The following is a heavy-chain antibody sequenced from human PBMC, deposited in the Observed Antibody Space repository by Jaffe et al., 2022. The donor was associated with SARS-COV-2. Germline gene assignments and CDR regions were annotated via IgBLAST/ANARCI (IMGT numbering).Heavy chain of an antibody. CDR2: INTNTGNP. J-gene: IGHJ6*02. CDR1: GYTFTSYA. CDR3: ARDPTLLTYDFWSGYRRHYGMDV. D-gene: IGHD3-3*01. V-gene: IGHV7-4-1*02. Sequence: QVQLVQSGSELKKPGASVKVSCKASGYTFTSYAMNWVRQAPGQGLEWMGWINTNTGNPTYAQGFTGRFVFSLDTSVSTAYLQISSLKAEDTAVYYCARDPTLLTYDFWSGYRRHYGMDVWGQGTTVTVSS.